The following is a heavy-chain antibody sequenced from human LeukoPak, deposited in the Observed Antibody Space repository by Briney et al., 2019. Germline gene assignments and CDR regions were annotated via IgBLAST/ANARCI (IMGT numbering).Heavy chain of an antibody. Sequence: PGGSLRLSCAASGFTFSTFGMHWVRQAPGKGLEWVSYTSSSSSTIKYADSVRGRFTISRDNAENSLYLQMNSLRDEDTAVYYCARARGTGWYFDLWGRGTLVTVSS. D-gene: IGHD2-15*01. V-gene: IGHV3-48*02. CDR1: GFTFSTFG. CDR2: TSSSSSTI. CDR3: ARARGTGWYFDL. J-gene: IGHJ2*01.